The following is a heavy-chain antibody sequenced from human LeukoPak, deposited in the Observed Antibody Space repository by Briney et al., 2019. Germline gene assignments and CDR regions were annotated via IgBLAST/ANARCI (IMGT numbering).Heavy chain of an antibody. J-gene: IGHJ4*02. D-gene: IGHD3-22*01. V-gene: IGHV1-69*13. CDR1: GGTFSSYA. CDR3: ASRYYDSRDTTFDY. CDR2: IIPIFGTA. Sequence: SVKVSCKASGGTFSSYAISWVRQAPGQGLEWMGGIIPIFGTANYAQKFQGRVTITADESTSTAYMELSSLRSEDTAVYYCASRYYDSRDTTFDYWGQGTLVTVSS.